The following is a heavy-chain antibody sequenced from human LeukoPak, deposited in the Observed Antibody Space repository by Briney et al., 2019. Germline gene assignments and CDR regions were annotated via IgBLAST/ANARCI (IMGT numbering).Heavy chain of an antibody. D-gene: IGHD1-26*01. CDR1: GFTFSSYW. J-gene: IGHJ6*03. CDR3: AKDAPSGSYYFYYYMDV. V-gene: IGHV3-7*01. CDR2: IKQDGSEK. Sequence: PGGSLRLSCAASGFTFSSYWMSWVRQAPGKGLEWVANIKQDGSEKYYVDSVKGRFTISRDNAKNSLYLQMNSLRVEDTAVYYCAKDAPSGSYYFYYYMDVWGKGTTVTVSS.